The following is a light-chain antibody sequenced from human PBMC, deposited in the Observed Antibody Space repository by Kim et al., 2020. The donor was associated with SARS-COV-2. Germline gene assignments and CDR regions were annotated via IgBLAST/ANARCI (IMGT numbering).Light chain of an antibody. CDR3: ATWDDSLNEEV. J-gene: IGLJ2*01. Sequence: ELTQPPSASAAPGQKVTISCSGGTSNIGRNTVNWYQQFPGKSPKLLINTDNQRPSGVPDRFSGTRSGSSAFLAINGLQSEDEADYHCATWDDSLNEEVFGGGTKVTVL. V-gene: IGLV1-44*01. CDR2: TDN. CDR1: TSNIGRNT.